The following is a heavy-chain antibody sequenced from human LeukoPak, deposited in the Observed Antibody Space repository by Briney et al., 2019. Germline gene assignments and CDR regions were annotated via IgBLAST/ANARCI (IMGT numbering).Heavy chain of an antibody. CDR2: ISAYNGNT. Sequence: GASVKVSCEASGYTFSSYGISWVRQAPGQGLEWMGWISAYNGNTNYAQKLQGRVTMTTDTSTSTAYMELRSLRSDDTAVYYCARRPPRITIFGVVIAEDYYYYMDVWGKGTTVTVSS. D-gene: IGHD3-3*01. CDR3: ARRPPRITIFGVVIAEDYYYYMDV. V-gene: IGHV1-18*01. CDR1: GYTFSSYG. J-gene: IGHJ6*03.